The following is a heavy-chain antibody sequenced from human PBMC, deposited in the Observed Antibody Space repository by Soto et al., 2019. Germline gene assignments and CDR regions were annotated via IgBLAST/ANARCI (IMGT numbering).Heavy chain of an antibody. CDR3: ARDSSYDFWSGYYSYYYGMDV. CDR2: IYTSGST. J-gene: IGHJ6*02. Sequence: TSETLSLTCTVSGGSISSYYWSWIRQPAGKGLEWIGRIYTSGSTNYNPSLKSRVTMSVDTSKNQFSLKLSSVTAADTAVYYCARDSSYDFWSGYYSYYYGMDVWGQGTTVTVSS. CDR1: GGSISSYY. D-gene: IGHD3-3*01. V-gene: IGHV4-4*07.